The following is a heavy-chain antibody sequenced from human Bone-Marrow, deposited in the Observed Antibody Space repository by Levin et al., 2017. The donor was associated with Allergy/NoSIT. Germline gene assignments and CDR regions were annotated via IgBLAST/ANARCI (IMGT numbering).Heavy chain of an antibody. CDR2: IYTGGST. CDR1: GFTVSSNH. Sequence: GESLKISCAASGFTVSSNHMIWVRQAPGKGLEWVSIIYTGGSTYYADSVKGRFTISRDSSKNTLYLQMISLSAEDTAVYFCARGRGYSNHDYYYNYMDVWGKGTTVTVSS. CDR3: ARGRGYSNHDYYYNYMDV. J-gene: IGHJ6*03. D-gene: IGHD4-11*01. V-gene: IGHV3-53*01.